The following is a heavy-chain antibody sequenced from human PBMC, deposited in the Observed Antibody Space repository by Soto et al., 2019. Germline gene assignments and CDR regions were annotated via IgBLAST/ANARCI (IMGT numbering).Heavy chain of an antibody. CDR2: ISGSGGST. CDR1: GFTIISYA. V-gene: IGHV3-23*01. CDR3: AKGHSSYPNWFDP. Sequence: GVSMRLSCAAAGFTIISYAMSWVRQAPGKGLEWVSAISGSGGSTYYADSVKGRFTISRDNSKNTLYLQMNSLRAEDTAVYYCAKGHSSYPNWFDPWGQGTLVTVSS. D-gene: IGHD6-6*01. J-gene: IGHJ5*02.